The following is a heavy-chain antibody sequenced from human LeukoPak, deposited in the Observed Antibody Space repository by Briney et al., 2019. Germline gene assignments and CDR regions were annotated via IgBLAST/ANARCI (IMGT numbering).Heavy chain of an antibody. J-gene: IGHJ3*02. CDR3: TRSDAFDI. V-gene: IGHV3-15*01. Sequence: GGSLRLSCAASGFTFTNAWMSWVRQAPGKWLQWVGRIISKTDGGTTDYAAPVKGRFTISRDDSKNTLYLHMNSLKTEDTAVYFCTRSDAFDIWGQGTMVTVS. CDR2: IISKTDGGTT. D-gene: IGHD5-24*01. CDR1: GFTFTNAW.